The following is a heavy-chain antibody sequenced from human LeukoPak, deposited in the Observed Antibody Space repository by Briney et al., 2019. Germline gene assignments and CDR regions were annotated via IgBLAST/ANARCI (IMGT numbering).Heavy chain of an antibody. CDR2: IYSGGST. V-gene: IGHV3-66*01. J-gene: IGHJ5*02. D-gene: IGHD4-11*01. CDR1: GFTFSSYA. Sequence: GGSLRLSCAASGFTFSSYAMSWVRQAPGKGLEWVSAIYSGGSTYYADSVKGRFTISRDKSKNTLYLQMNSLRAEDTAVYYCARGMTTELPFDPWGQGTLVTVSS. CDR3: ARGMTTELPFDP.